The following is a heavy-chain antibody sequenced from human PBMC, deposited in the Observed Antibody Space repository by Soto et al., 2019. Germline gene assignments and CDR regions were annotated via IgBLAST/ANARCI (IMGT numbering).Heavy chain of an antibody. Sequence: PSETLSLTCTVSGGSIGTYYWSWIRQPPGKGLEWIGFIYYTGSTNYNPSLKSRVTLSLDTSKNQFSLKLSSVTAADTAVYYCARASSCAYDSCAFDPWGQGTLVTVSS. CDR3: ARASSCAYDSCAFDP. D-gene: IGHD3-16*01. V-gene: IGHV4-59*01. CDR2: IYYTGST. CDR1: GGSIGTYY. J-gene: IGHJ5*02.